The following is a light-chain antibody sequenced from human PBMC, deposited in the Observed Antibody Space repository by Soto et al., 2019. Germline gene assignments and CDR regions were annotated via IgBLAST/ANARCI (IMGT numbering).Light chain of an antibody. Sequence: EIVLTQSPATLSLSPGERATLSCGASQSVSSSLAWYQQKPGQAPRLLIYDASTRATGIPARFSGSGSGTDFTLTISSLEPEDFAVYYCQQRSNWPPITFGPGTKVDIK. V-gene: IGKV3-11*01. J-gene: IGKJ3*01. CDR3: QQRSNWPPIT. CDR2: DAS. CDR1: QSVSSS.